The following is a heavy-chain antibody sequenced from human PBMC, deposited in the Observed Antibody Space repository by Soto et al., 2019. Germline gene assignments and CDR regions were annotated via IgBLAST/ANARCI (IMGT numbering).Heavy chain of an antibody. D-gene: IGHD6-6*01. J-gene: IGHJ4*02. CDR3: ASRKWYSSSSNFDY. Sequence: QLLESGPGLVKPSETLSLTCTVSGGSISSSSYYWGWIRQPPGKGLEWIGSIYYSGSTYYNPSLKSRVTISVDTSKNQFSLKLSSVTAADTAVYYCASRKWYSSSSNFDYWGQGTLVTVSS. CDR1: GGSISSSSYY. CDR2: IYYSGST. V-gene: IGHV4-39*01.